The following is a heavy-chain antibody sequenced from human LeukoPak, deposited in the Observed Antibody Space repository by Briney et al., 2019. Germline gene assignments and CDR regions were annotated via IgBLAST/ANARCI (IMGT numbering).Heavy chain of an antibody. CDR3: ARLSNTRITIFGVVPEGGAFDI. CDR1: GGSISSYY. CDR2: IYYSGST. V-gene: IGHV4-59*08. J-gene: IGHJ3*02. Sequence: PSETLSLTCTVSGGSISSYYWSWIRQPPGKGLEWIGYIYYSGSTNYNPSLKSRVTISVDTSKNQFSLKLSSVTAADTAVYYCARLSNTRITIFGVVPEGGAFDIWGQGTMVTVSS. D-gene: IGHD3-3*01.